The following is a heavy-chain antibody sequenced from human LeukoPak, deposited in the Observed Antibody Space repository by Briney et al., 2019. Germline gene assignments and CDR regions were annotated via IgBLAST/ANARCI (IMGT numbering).Heavy chain of an antibody. CDR3: TRDSELGYCSGGSCYPYYYYYMDV. Sequence: GGSLRLSCTASGFTFGDYAMSWFRQAPGKGLEWVGFIRSKAYGGTTEYAASVKGRFTISRDDSKSIAYLQMNSLKTEDTAVYYCTRDSELGYCSGGSCYPYYYYYMDVWGKGTTVTVSS. D-gene: IGHD2-15*01. J-gene: IGHJ6*03. CDR1: GFTFGDYA. CDR2: IRSKAYGGTT. V-gene: IGHV3-49*03.